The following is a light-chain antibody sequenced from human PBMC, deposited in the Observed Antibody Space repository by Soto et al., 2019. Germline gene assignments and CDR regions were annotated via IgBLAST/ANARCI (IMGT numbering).Light chain of an antibody. Sequence: QSVLTQPPSVSGAPGQRVTISCSGGSSNIGAGYDVHWYHHVPGTAPKLVVYFSTHRPSGVPDRFSGSKSGTSATLGITGFQTGDEADYYCGSWDSSLSAYVFGTGTKVTVL. CDR2: FST. CDR3: GSWDSSLSAYV. J-gene: IGLJ1*01. V-gene: IGLV1-40*01. CDR1: SSNIGAGYD.